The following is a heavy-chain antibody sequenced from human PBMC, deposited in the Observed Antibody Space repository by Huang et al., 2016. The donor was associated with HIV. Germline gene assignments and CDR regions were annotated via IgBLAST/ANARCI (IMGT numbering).Heavy chain of an antibody. CDR2: ISAYNGKT. J-gene: IGHJ5*01. D-gene: IGHD1-1*01. Sequence: QVELVQSGAEVKRPGASVRVSCKGAGYIFTKYEINWVRQAPGKGLEWMGWISAYNGKTNYAEKFQGRVTLTRDTSATTAYMELRDVTSADTAVYYCARDHWYPLQNWFDLWGQGTLVTVSS. CDR1: GYIFTKYE. V-gene: IGHV1-18*01. CDR3: ARDHWYPLQNWFDL.